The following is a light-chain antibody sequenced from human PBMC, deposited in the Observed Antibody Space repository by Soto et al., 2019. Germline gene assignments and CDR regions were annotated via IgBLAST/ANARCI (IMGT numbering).Light chain of an antibody. J-gene: IGKJ3*01. Sequence: IPMTQFPSSLSASVGDRVTITCRAGQTVIRYLNWYQQKPGRAPNLLIYAVSNLQSGVPSRFSGSGSGTEFTLTISDLQPEEFATYYCQQSYSTLFTFGPGTKVEIK. V-gene: IGKV1-39*01. CDR3: QQSYSTLFT. CDR2: AVS. CDR1: QTVIRY.